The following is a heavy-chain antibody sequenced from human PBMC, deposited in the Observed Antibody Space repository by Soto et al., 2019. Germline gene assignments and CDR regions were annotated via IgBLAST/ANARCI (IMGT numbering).Heavy chain of an antibody. CDR2: IGSGGNI. Sequence: LRLSCAASGFTFSSYGMHWVRQAPGRGLEWVSNIGSGGNIYYADSVKGRFTISRDNVKNSLYLQMNSLRVEDTAVYYCVRDLDYAFNIWGQGTMVTVSS. CDR1: GFTFSSYG. J-gene: IGHJ3*02. CDR3: VRDLDYAFNI. D-gene: IGHD3-9*01. V-gene: IGHV3-48*01.